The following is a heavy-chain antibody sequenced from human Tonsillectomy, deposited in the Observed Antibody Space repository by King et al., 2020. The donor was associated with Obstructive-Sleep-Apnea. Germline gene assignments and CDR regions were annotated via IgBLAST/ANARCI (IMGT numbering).Heavy chain of an antibody. CDR2: IIGSGGST. J-gene: IGHJ2*01. CDR3: ATRPGFDWYFDL. Sequence: VQLVESGGGLVQPGGSLRLSCAASGFTFSSYAMSWARQAPGKGLEWVSGIIGSGGSTYYADSVKGRFTNSRDNSKNTLFLQMNSLRAEDTAVYYCATRPGFDWYFDLWGRGSLVTVSS. V-gene: IGHV3-23*04. CDR1: GFTFSSYA. D-gene: IGHD1-14*01.